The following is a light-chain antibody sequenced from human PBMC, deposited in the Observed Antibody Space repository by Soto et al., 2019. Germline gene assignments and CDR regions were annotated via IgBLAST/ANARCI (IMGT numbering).Light chain of an antibody. CDR2: DAS. V-gene: IGKV3-11*01. CDR3: QQRSNWLT. J-gene: IGKJ5*01. Sequence: PGERAPLSCRASQSVDTFLAWYQQKPGQAPRLLIYDASNRATGIPARFSGSGSGTDFTLTISSLEPEDFAVYYCQQRSNWLTFGQGTRLEIK. CDR1: QSVDTF.